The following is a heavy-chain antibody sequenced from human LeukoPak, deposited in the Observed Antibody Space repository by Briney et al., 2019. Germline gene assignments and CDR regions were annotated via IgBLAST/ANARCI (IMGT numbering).Heavy chain of an antibody. V-gene: IGHV4-59*01. Sequence: PSETLPPTCTVSGGSISSYYWSWIRQPPGKGLEWIGYIYYSGSTNYNPSLKSRVTISVDTSKNQFSLKLSSVTAADTAVYYCARVNYYDSSGQYYFDYWGQGTLVTVSS. CDR2: IYYSGST. D-gene: IGHD3-22*01. J-gene: IGHJ4*02. CDR3: ARVNYYDSSGQYYFDY. CDR1: GGSISSYY.